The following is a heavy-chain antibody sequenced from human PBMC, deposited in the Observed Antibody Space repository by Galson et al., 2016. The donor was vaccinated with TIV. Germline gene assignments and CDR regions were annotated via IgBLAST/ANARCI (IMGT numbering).Heavy chain of an antibody. CDR2: IFPNDSDI. J-gene: IGHJ3*01. CDR1: GYNFRSYW. Sequence: QSGAEVKKPGESLKISCKDSGYNFRSYWIAWVRQMPGKGFEWLGIIFPNDSDIRYSPYFRGLVTMSADTSTSPAYLQCSSLKASDTALYYCARMSLLGALDVWGQGTMVIASS. V-gene: IGHV5-51*03. D-gene: IGHD3-16*01. CDR3: ARMSLLGALDV.